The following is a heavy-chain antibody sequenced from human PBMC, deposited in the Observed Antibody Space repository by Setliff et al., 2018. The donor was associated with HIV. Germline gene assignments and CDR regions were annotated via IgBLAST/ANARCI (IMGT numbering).Heavy chain of an antibody. CDR3: ARDRHSSGLGSYGP. Sequence: SETLSLTCTISGGSFGVYRWSWIRQSAGRGLEWIGRIDSSGTTDYNPSLKGRVAISVDTSRDQFSLRVTSVTAADTAVYFCARDRHSSGLGSYGPWGPGILVTVSS. CDR1: GGSFGVYR. CDR2: IDSSGTT. D-gene: IGHD3-10*01. J-gene: IGHJ5*02. V-gene: IGHV4-4*07.